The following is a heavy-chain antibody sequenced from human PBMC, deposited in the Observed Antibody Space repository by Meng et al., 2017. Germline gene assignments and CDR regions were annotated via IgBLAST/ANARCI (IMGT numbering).Heavy chain of an antibody. CDR3: AKSMYYYDSSGYTFDY. CDR1: GFTFSSYG. D-gene: IGHD3-22*01. CDR2: IWYDGSNK. J-gene: IGHJ4*02. Sequence: QGQAVEYAGGVVQPGRSLRLSCAASGFTFSSYGMNWVRQAPGKGLEWVAVIWYDGSNKYYADSVKGRFTISRDNSKNTLYLQMNSLRAEDTAVYYCAKSMYYYDSSGYTFDYWGQGTLVTVSS. V-gene: IGHV3-33*06.